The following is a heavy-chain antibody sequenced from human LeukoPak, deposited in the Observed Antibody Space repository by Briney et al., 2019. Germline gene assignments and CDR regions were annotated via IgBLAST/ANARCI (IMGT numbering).Heavy chain of an antibody. CDR2: INHSGST. CDR1: GGSFSGYY. CDR3: ARGLLDDYVDYYYYYMDV. Sequence: SETLSLACAVYGGSFSGYYWSWIRQPPGKGLEWIGEINHSGSTKYNPSLKSRVSISVDTSKNQFSLKLSSVTAADTAVYYCARGLLDDYVDYYYYYMDVWGKGTTVTVSS. D-gene: IGHD3-16*01. J-gene: IGHJ6*03. V-gene: IGHV4-34*01.